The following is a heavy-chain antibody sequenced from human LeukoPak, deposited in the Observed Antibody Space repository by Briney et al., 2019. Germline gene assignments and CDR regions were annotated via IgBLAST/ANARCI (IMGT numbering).Heavy chain of an antibody. CDR1: RFSFSSYG. V-gene: IGHV3-30*02. CDR3: ARSHRGHPTYYDILTGYYMRSESRVY. Sequence: PGGSLRLSCAASRFSFSSYGMHWVRQAPGKGLEWVAFIRYDGSNKYYADSVKGRFTISRDNAKNSLYLQMNSLRAEDTAVYYCARSHRGHPTYYDILTGYYMRSESRVYWGQGTLVTVSS. J-gene: IGHJ4*02. D-gene: IGHD3-9*01. CDR2: IRYDGSNK.